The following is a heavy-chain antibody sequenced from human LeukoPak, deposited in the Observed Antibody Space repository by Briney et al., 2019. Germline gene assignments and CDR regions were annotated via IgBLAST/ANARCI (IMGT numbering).Heavy chain of an antibody. D-gene: IGHD6-19*01. CDR1: GFSFSSYE. J-gene: IGHJ4*02. CDR3: VRDRRSSGYSDHPYYFDY. CDR2: ISTSGNTI. V-gene: IGHV3-48*03. Sequence: GGSLRLSCAASGFSFSSYEMNWVRQAPGKGLEWVSCISTSGNTIYYSDSVKGRFTVSRDNARNSLYLQMNSLRDEDTAVYYCVRDRRSSGYSDHPYYFDYWGQGTLVTVSS.